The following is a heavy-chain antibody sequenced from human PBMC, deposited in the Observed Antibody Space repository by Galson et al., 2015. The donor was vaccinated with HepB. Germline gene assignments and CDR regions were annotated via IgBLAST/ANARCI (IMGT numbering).Heavy chain of an antibody. Sequence: PALVKPTQTLTLTCTFSGFSLSTSGVGVGWIRQPPGKALEWLALIYWDGDERYSPSLKTRLTITKGTSKNQVVLTVTNMDPVDTATYFCAHARGIFDHWGQGTLVTVSS. D-gene: IGHD6-13*01. CDR1: GFSLSTSGVG. V-gene: IGHV2-5*02. J-gene: IGHJ4*02. CDR2: IYWDGDE. CDR3: AHARGIFDH.